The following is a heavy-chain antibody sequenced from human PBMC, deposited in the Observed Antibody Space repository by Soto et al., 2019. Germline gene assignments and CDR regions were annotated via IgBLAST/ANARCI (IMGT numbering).Heavy chain of an antibody. CDR2: IIPIFGTA. Sequence: ASVKVSCKASGGTFSSYAISWVRQAPGQGLEWMGGIIPIFGTANYAQKFQGRVTITADKSTSTAYMELSSLRSEDTAVYYCARDPHPYYDFWSASGSQTYYYYGMDVWGQGTTVTVS. CDR1: GGTFSSYA. J-gene: IGHJ6*02. V-gene: IGHV1-69*06. D-gene: IGHD3-3*01. CDR3: ARDPHPYYDFWSASGSQTYYYYGMDV.